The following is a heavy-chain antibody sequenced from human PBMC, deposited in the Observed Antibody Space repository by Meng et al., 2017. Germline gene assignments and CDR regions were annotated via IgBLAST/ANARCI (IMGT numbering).Heavy chain of an antibody. CDR3: ARDPYCSSTSCHFDY. CDR2: ISSSGSTI. Sequence: GESLKISCAASGFTFSDYYMSWIRQAPGKGLEWVSYISSSGSTIYYADSVKGRFTISRDNAKNSLYLQMNSLRAEDTAVYYCARDPYCSSTSCHFDYWGQGKLV. V-gene: IGHV3-11*04. CDR1: GFTFSDYY. J-gene: IGHJ4*02. D-gene: IGHD2-2*01.